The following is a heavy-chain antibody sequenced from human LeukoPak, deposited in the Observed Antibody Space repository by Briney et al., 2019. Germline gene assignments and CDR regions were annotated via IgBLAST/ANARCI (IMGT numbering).Heavy chain of an antibody. J-gene: IGHJ5*02. CDR2: INHSGST. Sequence: SETLSLTCAVYGGSFSGYYWSWIRQPPGKGLEWVGEINHSGSTNYNPSLKSRVTISVDTSKNQFSLKLSSVTAADTAVYYCARVRGDYYGSGIGNWFDPWGQGTLVTVSS. V-gene: IGHV4-34*01. D-gene: IGHD3-10*01. CDR1: GGSFSGYY. CDR3: ARVRGDYYGSGIGNWFDP.